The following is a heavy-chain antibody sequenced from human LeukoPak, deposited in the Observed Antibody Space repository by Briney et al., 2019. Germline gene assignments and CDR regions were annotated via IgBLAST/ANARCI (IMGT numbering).Heavy chain of an antibody. CDR2: IIPIFGTA. Sequence: SVKVSCKASGGTFSSYAISWVRQAPGQGLEWMGGIIPIFGTANHAQKFQGRVTITADESTSTAYMELSSLRSEDTAVYYCARGPYCSGGSCYSRYYYGMDVWGKGTTVTVSS. V-gene: IGHV1-69*13. J-gene: IGHJ6*04. D-gene: IGHD2-15*01. CDR1: GGTFSSYA. CDR3: ARGPYCSGGSCYSRYYYGMDV.